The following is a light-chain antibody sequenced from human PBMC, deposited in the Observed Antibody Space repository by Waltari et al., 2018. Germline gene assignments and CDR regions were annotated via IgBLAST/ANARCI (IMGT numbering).Light chain of an antibody. CDR2: EVS. Sequence: QSALTQPASVSGSPGQSITISCTGTSSDVGGFNYVSRYQQHPGKAPKLMLYEVSNRPSGVSNRFSGSKSGNTASLTISGLQAEDEADYYCSSYTSSSLLVFGTGTKVTVL. CDR1: SSDVGGFNY. CDR3: SSYTSSSLLV. V-gene: IGLV2-14*01. J-gene: IGLJ1*01.